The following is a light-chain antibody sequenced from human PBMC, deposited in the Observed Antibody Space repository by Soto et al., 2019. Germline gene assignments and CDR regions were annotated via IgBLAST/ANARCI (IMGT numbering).Light chain of an antibody. CDR1: QSISSY. V-gene: IGKV1-39*01. J-gene: IGKJ1*01. CDR2: AAS. CDR3: QQSYSTPWT. Sequence: DIQMTQSPSSLSASVGDRVTITCRASQSISSYLNWYQQKPGKAPKLLIYAASSLQSGVPSRFSGSGSGXDFTLXISSXXXXXXXXYYCQQSYSTPWTFGQGTKVEIK.